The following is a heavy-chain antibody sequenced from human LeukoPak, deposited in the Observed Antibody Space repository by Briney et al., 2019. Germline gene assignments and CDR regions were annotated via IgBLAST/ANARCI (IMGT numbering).Heavy chain of an antibody. CDR2: FYTSGSI. J-gene: IGHJ6*03. Sequence: SETLSLTCTVSGGSISSYYWSWIRQPAGKGLEWIGRFYTSGSINYNPSLKSRVTMSVDTSKTQFSLNLNLTSVTAADTAVYYCARDRQGTDYYYYMDVWGKGTTVTVSS. CDR1: GGSISSYY. CDR3: ARDRQGTDYYYYMDV. V-gene: IGHV4-4*07. D-gene: IGHD3-10*01.